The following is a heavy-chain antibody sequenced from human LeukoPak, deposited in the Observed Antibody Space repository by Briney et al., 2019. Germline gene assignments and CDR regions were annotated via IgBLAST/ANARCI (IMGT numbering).Heavy chain of an antibody. CDR2: IIPNFGTA. CDR1: GGTFSSYA. J-gene: IGHJ6*03. CDR3: ASRVVRGVIPYYYMDV. D-gene: IGHD3-10*01. Sequence: SVKVSCKASGGTFSSYAISWVRQAPGQGLEWMGGIIPNFGTANYAQKFQGRVTITADESTSTAYMELSSLRSEDTAVYYCASRVVRGVIPYYYMDVWGKGTTVTVSS. V-gene: IGHV1-69*13.